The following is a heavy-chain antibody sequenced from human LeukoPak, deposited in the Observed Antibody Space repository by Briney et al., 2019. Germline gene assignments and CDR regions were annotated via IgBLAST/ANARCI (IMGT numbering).Heavy chain of an antibody. D-gene: IGHD3-16*01. CDR2: IIPIFGTA. J-gene: IGHJ4*02. V-gene: IGHV1-69*05. Sequence: SVKVSCKASGGTFSSYAISWVRQAPGQGLEWMGGIIPIFGTANYAQKFQGRVTITTDESTSTAYMELSSLRAEDTAIYYCAKSLRGTLGDFDSWGRGTLVTVSS. CDR3: AKSLRGTLGDFDS. CDR1: GGTFSSYA.